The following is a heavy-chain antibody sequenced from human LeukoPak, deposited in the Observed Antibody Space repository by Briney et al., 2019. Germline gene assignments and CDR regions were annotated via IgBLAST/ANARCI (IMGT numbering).Heavy chain of an antibody. J-gene: IGHJ3*01. CDR3: AKDARPGSF. D-gene: IGHD1-14*01. Sequence: GGSLRLSCAASGFTFDDYAMHWVRQAPGKGLEWVSGISWNSGSIGYADSVKGRFTISRDNAKNSLYLQMNSLRAEDTALCYCAKDARPGSFWGQGTMVTVSS. V-gene: IGHV3-9*01. CDR2: ISWNSGSI. CDR1: GFTFDDYA.